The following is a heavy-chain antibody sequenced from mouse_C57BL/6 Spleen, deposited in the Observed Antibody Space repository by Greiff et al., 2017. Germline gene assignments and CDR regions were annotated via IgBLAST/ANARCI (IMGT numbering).Heavy chain of an antibody. V-gene: IGHV1-64*01. CDR3: AREGSYGLFAY. CDR2: IHPYGGST. J-gene: IGHJ3*01. Sequence: QVQLRQPGAELVKPGASVKLSCKASGYTFTSYWMPWLKQRPGQGLEWIGMIHPYGGSTNYNEKFKGKATLNVDKSSSTAYMQLSSLTSEDSAVYYCAREGSYGLFAYWGQGTLVTVSA. CDR1: GYTFTSYW. D-gene: IGHD1-1*01.